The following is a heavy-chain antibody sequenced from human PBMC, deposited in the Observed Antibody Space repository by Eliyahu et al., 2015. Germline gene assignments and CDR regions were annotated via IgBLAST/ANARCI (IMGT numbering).Heavy chain of an antibody. CDR2: IKEDGSEK. J-gene: IGHJ4*02. V-gene: IGHV3-7*04. CDR1: GFTFXNYW. CDR3: ARDCSYTNCYRTGY. D-gene: IGHD2-2*02. Sequence: EVQLVESGGGLVQPGGSLRLSCAASGFTFXNYWMTWVRQAPGKGLEWVANIKEDGSEKYYVDSVKGRFTISRDNAKNSLYLQMNSLRAEDTAVYYCARDCSYTNCYRTGYWGQGTLVTVSS.